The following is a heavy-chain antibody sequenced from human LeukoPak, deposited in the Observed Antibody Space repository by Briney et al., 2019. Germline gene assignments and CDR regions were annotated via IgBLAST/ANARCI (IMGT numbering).Heavy chain of an antibody. CDR2: ISSSGTTI. CDR1: QFTFSTYE. V-gene: IGHV3-48*03. CDR3: ARGGAARPDY. Sequence: QPGGSLRLSCAASQFTFSTYEMNWVRQAPGKGLEWVSYISSSGTTIYYADSVKGRFTISRDNAKNSLYLQMNSLRAEDTAVYYCARGGAARPDYWGQGTLVTVSS. J-gene: IGHJ4*02. D-gene: IGHD6-6*01.